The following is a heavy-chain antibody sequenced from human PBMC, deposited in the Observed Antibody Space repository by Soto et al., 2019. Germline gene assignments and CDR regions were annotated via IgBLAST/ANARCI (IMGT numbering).Heavy chain of an antibody. D-gene: IGHD6-19*01. CDR3: AKDGDRWYSSGWYGIDY. V-gene: IGHV3-30*18. J-gene: IGHJ4*02. CDR1: GFTFSSYG. Sequence: GGSLRLSCAASGFTFSSYGMHWVRQAPGKGLEWVAVISYDGSNKYYADSVKGRFTISGDNSKNTLYLQMNSLRAEDTAVYYCAKDGDRWYSSGWYGIDYWGQGTLVTVSS. CDR2: ISYDGSNK.